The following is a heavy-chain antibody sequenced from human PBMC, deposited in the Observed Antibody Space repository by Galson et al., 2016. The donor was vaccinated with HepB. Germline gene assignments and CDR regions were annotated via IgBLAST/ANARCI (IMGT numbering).Heavy chain of an antibody. D-gene: IGHD3-16*01. J-gene: IGHJ4*02. CDR2: INSDGSST. Sequence: SLRLSCAASGFTFSSYWMHWVRQAPGTGLVWVSRINSDGSSTTYVDSVKGRFTISRNNAKNTLYLQMNSLRAEDTAVYYCASHGGSTSGLLGATEGLDYWGLGTLVTVSS. CDR1: GFTFSSYW. V-gene: IGHV3-74*01. CDR3: ASHGGSTSGLLGATEGLDY.